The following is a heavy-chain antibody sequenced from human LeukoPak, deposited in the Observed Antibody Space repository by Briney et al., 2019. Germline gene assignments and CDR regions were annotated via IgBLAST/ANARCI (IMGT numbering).Heavy chain of an antibody. CDR3: VRVIGAPNYYYYMDV. J-gene: IGHJ6*03. D-gene: IGHD3-22*01. CDR1: GGSITTSSYY. CDR2: IYYTGGT. V-gene: IGHV4-39*07. Sequence: NPSETLSLTCSVSGGSITTSSYYWGWIRQPPEKGLEWIGSIYYTGGTFCSPSLKSRVTISVDTSKNQFSLKLSSVTAADTAVYYCVRVIGAPNYYYYMDVWGKGTTVTVSS.